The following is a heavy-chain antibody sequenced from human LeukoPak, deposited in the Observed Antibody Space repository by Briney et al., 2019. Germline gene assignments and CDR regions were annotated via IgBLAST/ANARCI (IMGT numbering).Heavy chain of an antibody. V-gene: IGHV3-15*01. CDR3: TTRPAARDY. J-gene: IGHJ4*02. Sequence: GGSLRLSCVASGFTFSDFYMSWVRQAPGKGLEWVGRIKSKTDGGTTDYAAPVKGRFTISRDDSKNTLYLQMNSLKTEDTAVYYCTTRPAARDYWGQGTLVTVSS. CDR2: IKSKTDGGTT. CDR1: GFTFSDFY. D-gene: IGHD6-13*01.